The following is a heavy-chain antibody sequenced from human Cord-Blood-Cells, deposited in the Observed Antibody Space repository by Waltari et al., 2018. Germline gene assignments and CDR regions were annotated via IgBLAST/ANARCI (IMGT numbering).Heavy chain of an antibody. CDR1: GYSISSGYY. Sequence: QVQLQESGPGLVKPSETLSLTCAVSGYSISSGYYWGWIRQPPGKGLEWIGSIYHSGSPYYNPSLKSRVTISVDTSKNQFSLKLSSVTAADTAVYYCARGEMTTVTNWFDPWGQGTLVTVSS. D-gene: IGHD4-17*01. CDR2: IYHSGSP. CDR3: ARGEMTTVTNWFDP. J-gene: IGHJ5*02. V-gene: IGHV4-38-2*01.